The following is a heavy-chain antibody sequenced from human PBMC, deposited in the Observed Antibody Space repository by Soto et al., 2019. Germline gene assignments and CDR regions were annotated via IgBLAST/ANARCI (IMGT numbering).Heavy chain of an antibody. Sequence: PSETLSLTCTVSGGSISSYYWSWIRQPPGKGLEWIGYIYYSGSTNYNPSLKSRVTISVDTSKNQFSLKLSSVTAADTAVYYCARDGRGYYDFDYWGQGTLVTVSS. CDR3: ARDGRGYYDFDY. J-gene: IGHJ4*02. CDR1: GGSISSYY. V-gene: IGHV4-59*01. D-gene: IGHD1-26*01. CDR2: IYYSGST.